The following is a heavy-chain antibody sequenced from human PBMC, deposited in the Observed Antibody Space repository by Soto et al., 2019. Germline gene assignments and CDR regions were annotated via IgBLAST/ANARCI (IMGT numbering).Heavy chain of an antibody. V-gene: IGHV3-48*02. CDR3: ARGDTAMAEIFDY. J-gene: IGHJ4*02. D-gene: IGHD5-18*01. CDR2: ISSSSSTI. Sequence: EVQLVESGGGLVQPGGSLRLSCAASGFTFSSYSMNWVRQAPGKGLEWVSYISSSSSTIYYADSVKGRFTISRDNAKNSLNLQMISLRDEDTAVYYCARGDTAMAEIFDYWGQGTLVTVSS. CDR1: GFTFSSYS.